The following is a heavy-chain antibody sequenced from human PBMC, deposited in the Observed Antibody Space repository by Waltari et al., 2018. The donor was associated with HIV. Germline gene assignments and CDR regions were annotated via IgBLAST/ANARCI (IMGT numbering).Heavy chain of an antibody. V-gene: IGHV4-38-2*01. CDR2: IYHSGST. Sequence: QVQLQESGPGLVKPSETLSLTCAVSGYSISSGYYWGWLRPPPGKGLEWIGSIYHSGSTYYNPSLKSRVTISVDTSKNQFSLKLSSVTAADTAVYYCARDRPYSSSFEDYFDYWGQGTLVTVSS. CDR3: ARDRPYSSSFEDYFDY. CDR1: GYSISSGYY. J-gene: IGHJ4*02. D-gene: IGHD6-6*01.